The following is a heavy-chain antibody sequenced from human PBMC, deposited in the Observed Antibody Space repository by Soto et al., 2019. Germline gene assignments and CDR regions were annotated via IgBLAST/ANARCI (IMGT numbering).Heavy chain of an antibody. D-gene: IGHD1-26*01. Sequence: GSLRLSYGAAEVNFVNYAMSWVSQAPGKGLEWVSFIGSSGNAIFYEDSVKGRFTISRDNTHNSLYLQMNSLRAEDTTVYYCARFARSTDFYYGMDVWGQGTTVTVSS. V-gene: IGHV3-11*01. CDR3: ARFARSTDFYYGMDV. CDR1: EVNFVNYA. CDR2: IGSSGNAI. J-gene: IGHJ6*02.